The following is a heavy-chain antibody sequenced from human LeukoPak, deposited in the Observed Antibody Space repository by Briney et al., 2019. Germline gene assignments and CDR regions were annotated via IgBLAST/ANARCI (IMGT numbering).Heavy chain of an antibody. CDR1: GYTFTNYG. V-gene: IGHV1-18*01. Sequence: GASVQVSCKASGYTFTNYGISWVRQAPGQGLEWMGWISAYNGNTNYAQKLQGRVTMTTDTSTSTAYMELRSLRSDDTAVYYCARDYYESSGYAEYFQHWGQGTLVTVSS. CDR2: ISAYNGNT. CDR3: ARDYYESSGYAEYFQH. J-gene: IGHJ1*01. D-gene: IGHD3-22*01.